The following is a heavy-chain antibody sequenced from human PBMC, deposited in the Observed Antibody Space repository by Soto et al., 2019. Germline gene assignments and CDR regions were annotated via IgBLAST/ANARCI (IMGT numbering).Heavy chain of an antibody. CDR2: ISSSSSYI. CDR3: ARPFMDCSSTSCYTNWFDP. D-gene: IGHD2-2*01. Sequence: PGGSLRLSRAASGFTFSSYSMNWVRQAPGKGLEWVSSISSSSSYIYYADSVKGRFTISRDNAKNSLYLQMNSLRAEDTAVYYCARPFMDCSSTSCYTNWFDPWGQGTLVTVSS. J-gene: IGHJ5*02. CDR1: GFTFSSYS. V-gene: IGHV3-21*01.